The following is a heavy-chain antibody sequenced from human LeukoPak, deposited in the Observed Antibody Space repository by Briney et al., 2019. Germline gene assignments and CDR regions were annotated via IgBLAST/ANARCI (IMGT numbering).Heavy chain of an antibody. Sequence: GGSLRLSCAASGFTFSSYWMSWVRQAPGKGLEWVANIKQDGSEKYYVDSVKGRFTISRDNAKNSLYLQMNSLRAEDTAAYYCARDSYYDSSGYYWGWGQGTLVTVSS. D-gene: IGHD3-22*01. J-gene: IGHJ4*02. CDR2: IKQDGSEK. CDR3: ARDSYYDSSGYYWG. V-gene: IGHV3-7*01. CDR1: GFTFSSYW.